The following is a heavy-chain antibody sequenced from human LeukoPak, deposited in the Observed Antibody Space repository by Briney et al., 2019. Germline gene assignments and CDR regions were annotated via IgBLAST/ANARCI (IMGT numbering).Heavy chain of an antibody. V-gene: IGHV4-34*01. CDR1: GGSFSGYY. CDR2: INHSGST. J-gene: IGHJ4*02. Sequence: SETLSLTCAVYGGSFSGYYWSWIRQPPGKGLEWIGEINHSGSTNYNPSLKSRDTISVDTSKNQFSLKLSSVTAADTAVYYCARDNGVAAAGTLYFDYWGQGTLVTVSS. CDR3: ARDNGVAAAGTLYFDY. D-gene: IGHD6-13*01.